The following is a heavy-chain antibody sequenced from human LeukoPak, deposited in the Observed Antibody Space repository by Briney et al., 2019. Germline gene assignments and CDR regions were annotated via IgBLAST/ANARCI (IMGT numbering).Heavy chain of an antibody. CDR3: ARTYSSGWYFSGFDP. V-gene: IGHV4-39*07. Sequence: SETLSLTCTVSGGSISSSSYYWGWIRQPPGKGLEWIGSIYYSGSTYYNPSLKSRVTISVDTSKNQFSLKLSSVTAADTAVYYCARTYSSGWYFSGFDPWGQGTLVTVSS. D-gene: IGHD6-19*01. CDR1: GGSISSSSYY. J-gene: IGHJ5*02. CDR2: IYYSGST.